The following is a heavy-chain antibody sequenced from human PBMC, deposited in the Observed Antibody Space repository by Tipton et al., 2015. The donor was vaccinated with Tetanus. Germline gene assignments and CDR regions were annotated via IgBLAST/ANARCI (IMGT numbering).Heavy chain of an antibody. Sequence: TLSLTCDVSGGPVSSSNWWSWVRQAPGKGLEWIGEIYYSGTTNYNPSLKSRVTISTDKSKNQVSLRLNSVTAADTAVYFCARRSYCSSSRCFDAFDLWGQGTMVTVSS. CDR2: IYYSGTT. D-gene: IGHD2-2*01. V-gene: IGHV4-4*01. J-gene: IGHJ3*01. CDR3: ARRSYCSSSRCFDAFDL. CDR1: GGPVSSSNW.